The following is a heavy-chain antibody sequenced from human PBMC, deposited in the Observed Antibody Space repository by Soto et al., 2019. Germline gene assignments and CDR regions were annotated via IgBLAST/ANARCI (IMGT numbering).Heavy chain of an antibody. V-gene: IGHV4-4*07. CDR3: ARDGARYSSSWYGRVGWFDP. Sequence: QVQLQESGPGLVKPSETLSLTCTVSGGSISSYYWSWIRQPAGKGLEWIGRIYTSGSTNYNPSLKSRVTMSVDTSKNQFSLKLSSVTAADTAVYYCARDGARYSSSWYGRVGWFDPWGQGTLVTVSS. CDR2: IYTSGST. CDR1: GGSISSYY. D-gene: IGHD6-13*01. J-gene: IGHJ5*02.